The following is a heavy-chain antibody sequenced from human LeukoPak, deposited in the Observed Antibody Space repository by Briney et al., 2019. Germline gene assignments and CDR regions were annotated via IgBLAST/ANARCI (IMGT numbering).Heavy chain of an antibody. D-gene: IGHD3-3*01. CDR3: ARGFGYDFWSGLHYFDY. Sequence: PSETLSLTCTVSGGSISSGGYYWSWIRQPPGKGLEWIGEINHSGSTNYNPSLKSRVTISVDTSKNQFSLKLSSVTAADTAVYYCARGFGYDFWSGLHYFDYWGQGTLVTVSS. CDR1: GGSISSGGYY. J-gene: IGHJ4*02. CDR2: INHSGST. V-gene: IGHV4-39*07.